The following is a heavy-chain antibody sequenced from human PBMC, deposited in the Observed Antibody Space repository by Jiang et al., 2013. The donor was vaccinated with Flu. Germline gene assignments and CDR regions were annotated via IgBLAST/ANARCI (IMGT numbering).Heavy chain of an antibody. J-gene: IGHJ4*02. CDR3: ARDSDAGYDYLDS. Sequence: QTLSLTCAISGDTVSLNTAAWNWIRLSPSRGLEWLGRTFYGSEWSHQYATSVRGRIVINLDTSKNQLSLHLNSVTPEDTAVYYCARDSDAGYDYLDSWGQGTLVTVSS. CDR2: TFYGSEWSH. CDR1: GDTVSLNTAA. D-gene: IGHD5-12*01. V-gene: IGHV6-1*01.